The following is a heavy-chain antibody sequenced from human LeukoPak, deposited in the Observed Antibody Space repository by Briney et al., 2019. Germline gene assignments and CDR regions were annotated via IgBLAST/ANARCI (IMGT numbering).Heavy chain of an antibody. D-gene: IGHD4-17*01. J-gene: IGHJ6*03. CDR1: GFTFSSYG. Sequence: PGGSLRLSCAASGFTFSSYGMHWVRQAPGKGLEWAAVISYDGSNKYYADSVKGRFTISRDNSKNTLYLQMNSLRAEDTAVYYCAKSGVYGAYGDYRLNYYYYMDVWGKGTTVTVSS. V-gene: IGHV3-30*18. CDR3: AKSGVYGAYGDYRLNYYYYMDV. CDR2: ISYDGSNK.